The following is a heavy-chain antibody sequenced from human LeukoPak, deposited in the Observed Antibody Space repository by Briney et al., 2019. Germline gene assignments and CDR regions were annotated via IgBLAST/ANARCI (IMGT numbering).Heavy chain of an antibody. CDR2: IGTAGDT. J-gene: IGHJ4*02. CDR1: GFTFSSYD. D-gene: IGHD5-18*01. CDR3: ARELRYSRGLDY. Sequence: GGSLRLSCAASGFTFSSYDMHWVRQATGKGLEWVSAIGTAGDTYYPGSVKGRFTISRENAKNSLYLQMNSLRAGDTAVYYCARELRYSRGLDYWGQGTRVTVSS. V-gene: IGHV3-13*01.